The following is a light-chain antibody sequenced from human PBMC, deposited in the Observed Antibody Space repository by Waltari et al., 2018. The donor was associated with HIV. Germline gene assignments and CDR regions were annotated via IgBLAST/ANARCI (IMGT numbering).Light chain of an antibody. Sequence: SSVLTQPPSVSVAPGKTARLSCAGDNTGRKSVHWYQQKPGQAPVVVMYYDSDRPSGIPERFSGSKSGNTATLTISRVEAGDEADYYCQVWDRGSDHYVFGTGTKVTVV. CDR3: QVWDRGSDHYV. V-gene: IGLV3-21*04. CDR1: NTGRKS. CDR2: YDS. J-gene: IGLJ1*01.